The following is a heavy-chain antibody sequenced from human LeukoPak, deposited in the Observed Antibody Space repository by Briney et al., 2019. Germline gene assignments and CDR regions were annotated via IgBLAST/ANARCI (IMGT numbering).Heavy chain of an antibody. D-gene: IGHD3-22*01. J-gene: IGHJ4*02. CDR3: ARMGVYYDHIY. CDR1: GFSLSTSGMR. Sequence: SGPSLGNPTQTLTPNCTFSGFSLSTSGMRVSWIPQPPGKALEWLARIDWDDDKFYITSLKPRLTISKDTSRNQVVLTMTNVDPVDTATYYCARMGVYYDHIYWGQGTLVTVSS. V-gene: IGHV2-70*04. CDR2: IDWDDDK.